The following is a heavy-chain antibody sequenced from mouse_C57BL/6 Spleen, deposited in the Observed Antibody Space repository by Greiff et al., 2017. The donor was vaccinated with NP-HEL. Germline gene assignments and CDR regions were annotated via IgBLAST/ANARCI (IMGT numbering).Heavy chain of an antibody. CDR2: IYPGDGDT. V-gene: IGHV1-80*01. CDR1: GYAFSSYW. J-gene: IGHJ1*03. CDR3: ARYLGPGYWYFDV. Sequence: VQLQHSGAELVKPGASVKISCKASGYAFSSYWMNWVKQRPGKGLEWIGQIYPGDGDTNYNGKFKGKATLTADKSSSTAYMQLSSLTSEDSAVYFCARYLGPGYWYFDVWGTGTTVTVSS. D-gene: IGHD4-1*01.